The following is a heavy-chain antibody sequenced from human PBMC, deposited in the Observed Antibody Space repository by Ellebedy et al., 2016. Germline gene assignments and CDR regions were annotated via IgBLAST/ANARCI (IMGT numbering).Heavy chain of an antibody. D-gene: IGHD3-22*01. CDR3: AKDPGGLHWLTEYFQH. V-gene: IGHV3-23*01. Sequence: GESLKISXAASGFTFSSYAMSWVRQAPGKGLEWVSAISGSGGSTYYADSVKGRFTISRDNSKNTLYLQMNSLRAEDTAVYYCAKDPGGLHWLTEYFQHWGQGTLVTVSS. CDR1: GFTFSSYA. J-gene: IGHJ1*01. CDR2: ISGSGGST.